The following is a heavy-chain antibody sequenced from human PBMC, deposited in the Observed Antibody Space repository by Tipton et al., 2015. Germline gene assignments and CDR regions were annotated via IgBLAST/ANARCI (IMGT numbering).Heavy chain of an antibody. V-gene: IGHV4-38-2*01. CDR1: AYSISTDYY. D-gene: IGHD4-23*01. J-gene: IGHJ4*02. CDR3: ARARGRHGGLFDS. Sequence: VKPSETLSLTCAVSAYSISTDYYWVWIRQPPGKGLEWIGTISHSGSTYYNPSLKSRVTMSRDTSKNQFSLKMSSVTASDTAVYYCARARGRHGGLFDSWGQGILVTVSS. CDR2: ISHSGST.